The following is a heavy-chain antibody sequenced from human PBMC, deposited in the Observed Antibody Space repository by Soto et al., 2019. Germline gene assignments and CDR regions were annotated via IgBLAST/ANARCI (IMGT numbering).Heavy chain of an antibody. V-gene: IGHV4-59*01. CDR3: ARASGSSWYLGVRYNWFDP. Sequence: SETLSLTCTVSGGSISSYYWSWIRQPPGKGLEWIGYIYYSGSTNYNSSLKSRVTISVDTSKNQFSLKLSSVTAADTAVYYCARASGSSWYLGVRYNWFDPWGQGTLVTVSS. D-gene: IGHD6-13*01. CDR2: IYYSGST. J-gene: IGHJ5*02. CDR1: GGSISSYY.